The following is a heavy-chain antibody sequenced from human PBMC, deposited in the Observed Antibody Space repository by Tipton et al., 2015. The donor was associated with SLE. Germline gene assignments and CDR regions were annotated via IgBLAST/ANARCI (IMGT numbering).Heavy chain of an antibody. D-gene: IGHD6-6*01. CDR1: GFTFTTYW. CDR3: AKDFSSSSYYFDY. J-gene: IGHJ4*02. V-gene: IGHV3-7*01. CDR2: IKQDGSEK. Sequence: SLRLSCVASGFTFTTYWMTWVRQAPGKGLEWVAKIKQDGSEKYYVDSVKGRFTISRANSKNTLYLQMNSLRAEDTAVYYCAKDFSSSSYYFDYWGQGTLVTVSS.